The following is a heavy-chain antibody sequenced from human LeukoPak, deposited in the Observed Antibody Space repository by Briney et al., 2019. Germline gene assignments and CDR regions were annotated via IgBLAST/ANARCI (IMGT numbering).Heavy chain of an antibody. J-gene: IGHJ3*02. V-gene: IGHV6-1*01. CDR2: TYYRSKWFN. D-gene: IGHD1-1*01. CDR1: GDSVSSNSAT. CDR3: ARLPVQLERRGAFDI. Sequence: SQTLSLTCAISGDSVSSNSATWTWIRQSPSRGLEWLGRTYYRSKWFNDYAVSIKSRITINPDTSKNQFSLQLSSVTPEDTAVYYCARLPVQLERRGAFDIWGQGTMVTVSS.